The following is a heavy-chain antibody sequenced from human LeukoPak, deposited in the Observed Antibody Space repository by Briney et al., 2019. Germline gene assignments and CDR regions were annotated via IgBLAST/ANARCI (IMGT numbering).Heavy chain of an antibody. Sequence: SETLSLTCTVSGGSVSSGSYYWSWIRQPPGKGLEWIGTFYYSGSTYYSPSLNSRVTISVDTSKNQFSLKLSSVTAADTAVYYCARQAGRWVPFDCWGQGTLVTVFS. D-gene: IGHD4-23*01. V-gene: IGHV4-39*01. CDR1: GGSVSSGSYY. CDR3: ARQAGRWVPFDC. J-gene: IGHJ4*02. CDR2: FYYSGST.